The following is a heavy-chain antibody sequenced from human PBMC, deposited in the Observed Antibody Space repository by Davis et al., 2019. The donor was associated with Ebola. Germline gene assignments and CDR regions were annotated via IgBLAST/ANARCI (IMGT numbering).Heavy chain of an antibody. V-gene: IGHV4-59*01. D-gene: IGHD6-13*01. CDR3: ARVEYSSSSFDY. Sequence: SETLSLTCTVSGGSISNYYWSWIRQPPGKGLEWIGYIYYSGSTNYSPSLKSRVTISVDTSKNQFSLNLSSVTAADTAVYYCARVEYSSSSFDYWGQGTLVTVSS. J-gene: IGHJ4*02. CDR1: GGSISNYY. CDR2: IYYSGST.